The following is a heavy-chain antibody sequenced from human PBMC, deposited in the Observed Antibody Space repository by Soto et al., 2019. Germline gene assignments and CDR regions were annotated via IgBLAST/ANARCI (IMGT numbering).Heavy chain of an antibody. CDR2: IYYSGST. J-gene: IGHJ4*02. D-gene: IGHD2-2*01. CDR3: ARAEYALDY. V-gene: IGHV4-61*01. CDR1: GGSVSSCSYY. Sequence: SETLSLTCIVSGGSVSSCSYYWSWIRQPPGKLLEWIGYIYYSGSTNYNPSLKRRVIISVDTSKNQFSLKLSSVTAADTAVYYCARAEYALDYWGQGTLVTVSS.